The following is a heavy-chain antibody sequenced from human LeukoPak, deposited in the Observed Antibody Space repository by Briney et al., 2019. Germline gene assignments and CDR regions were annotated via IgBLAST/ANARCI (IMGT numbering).Heavy chain of an antibody. V-gene: IGHV3-7*01. CDR2: IKQDGSEK. Sequence: GGSLRLSCAASGFTFSSHWMSWVRQAPGKGLEWGANIKQDGSEKYYVDSVKGRFTISRDNAKNSLYLQMNSLRAEDTAVYYCARDTSYYDFWSGYQFSFDYWGQGTLVTVSS. D-gene: IGHD3-3*01. J-gene: IGHJ4*02. CDR3: ARDTSYYDFWSGYQFSFDY. CDR1: GFTFSSHW.